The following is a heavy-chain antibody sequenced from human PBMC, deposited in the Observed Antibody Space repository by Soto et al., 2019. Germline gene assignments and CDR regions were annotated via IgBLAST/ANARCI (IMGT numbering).Heavy chain of an antibody. J-gene: IGHJ6*02. CDR1: GGSISSGGYY. D-gene: IGHD2-2*01. Sequence: QVQLQESGPGLVKPSQILSLTCTVSGGSISSGGYYWGWIRQHPGKGLEWIGYIYYSGNTYYNPSLKSRLTISADTSKNQFSLRLSYVTAADTAVYYCARGGGSCSSTSCQPSTNYYGMDVWGQGTTVTVSS. CDR3: ARGGGSCSSTSCQPSTNYYGMDV. V-gene: IGHV4-31*03. CDR2: IYYSGNT.